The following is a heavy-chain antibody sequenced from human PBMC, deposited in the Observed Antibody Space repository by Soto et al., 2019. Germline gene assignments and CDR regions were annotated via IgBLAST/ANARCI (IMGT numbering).Heavy chain of an antibody. V-gene: IGHV3-33*01. Sequence: PGGSLRLSCAASGFTFSSYGMHWVRQAPGKGLEWVAVIWYDGSNKYYADSVKGRFTISRDNSKNTLYLQMNSLRAEDTAVYYCARGRIAARDYYYGMDVWGQGTRSPSP. CDR1: GFTFSSYG. J-gene: IGHJ6*02. CDR3: ARGRIAARDYYYGMDV. D-gene: IGHD6-6*01. CDR2: IWYDGSNK.